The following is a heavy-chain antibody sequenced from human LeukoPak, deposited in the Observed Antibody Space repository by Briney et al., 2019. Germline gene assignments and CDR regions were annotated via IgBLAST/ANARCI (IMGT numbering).Heavy chain of an antibody. CDR3: ARDLQGREDAAVGDY. D-gene: IGHD6-19*01. J-gene: IGHJ4*02. CDR2: IWFDAATK. V-gene: IGHV3-33*08. CDR1: GFTFSSYA. Sequence: GGSLRLSCAASGFTFSSYAISWVRQAPGKGLEWVAVIWFDAATKYYGDSVRGRFTISRDNSKNTLYLQMNTLRVDDTAVYYCARDLQGREDAAVGDYWGQGTRVIVSS.